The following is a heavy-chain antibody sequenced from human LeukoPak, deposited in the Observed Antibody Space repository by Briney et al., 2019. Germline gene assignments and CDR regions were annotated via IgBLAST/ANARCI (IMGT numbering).Heavy chain of an antibody. CDR1: GFTFSSYS. CDR3: ASSWETDY. V-gene: IGHV3-21*01. Sequence: GGALRLSCAASGFTFSSYSMKWVRQAPGEGLEWVSSISSSSSYIYYADSVKGRFTISRDNAKNSLYLQMNSLRAEDTAVYYCASSWETDYWGQGTQVTVSS. D-gene: IGHD1-26*01. J-gene: IGHJ4*02. CDR2: ISSSSSYI.